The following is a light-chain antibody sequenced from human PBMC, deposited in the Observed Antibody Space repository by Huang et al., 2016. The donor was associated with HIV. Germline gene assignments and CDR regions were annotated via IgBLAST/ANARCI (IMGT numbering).Light chain of an antibody. Sequence: DIQMTQSPSSPSASVGDRVTITCRASQSIRNHLNWYQQKPGAAPKLLIYAAASLQVGVPSRCSGSGAETEFTLIISSLQREDVATYYCQQSYSAPYTFGQGTKVQIK. V-gene: IGKV1-39*01. CDR2: AAA. CDR3: QQSYSAPYT. J-gene: IGKJ2*01. CDR1: QSIRNH.